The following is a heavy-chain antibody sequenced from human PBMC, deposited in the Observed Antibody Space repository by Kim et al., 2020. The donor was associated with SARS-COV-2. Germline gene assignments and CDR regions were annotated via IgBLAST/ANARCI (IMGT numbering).Heavy chain of an antibody. CDR3: SRDSSGWFDP. Sequence: GGSLRLSCAASGFTVSSNYMRWVRQAPGKGLEWVSVIYSGGSTYYADSVKGRFTISRHNSKNTLHLQMNSLRAEDTAVYYCSRDSSGWFDPWGQGTLVTVSS. V-gene: IGHV3-53*04. CDR2: IYSGGST. J-gene: IGHJ5*02. CDR1: GFTVSSNY. D-gene: IGHD3-10*01.